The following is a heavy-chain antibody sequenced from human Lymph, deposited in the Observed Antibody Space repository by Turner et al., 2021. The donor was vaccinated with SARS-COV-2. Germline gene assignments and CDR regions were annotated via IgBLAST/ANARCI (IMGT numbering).Heavy chain of an antibody. CDR1: GYTFTGYY. Sequence: QVQLVQSGAEVKKPGASVKVSCKASGYTFTGYYMHCVRQAPGQGLEWMVWINPNSGGTNYPQKFQGRVTMTRDTSISRAYMELSRLRSDDTAVYYCARSRDLQSMIRGVDPFDYWGQGTLVTVSS. V-gene: IGHV1-2*02. CDR2: INPNSGGT. J-gene: IGHJ4*02. CDR3: ARSRDLQSMIRGVDPFDY. D-gene: IGHD3-10*01.